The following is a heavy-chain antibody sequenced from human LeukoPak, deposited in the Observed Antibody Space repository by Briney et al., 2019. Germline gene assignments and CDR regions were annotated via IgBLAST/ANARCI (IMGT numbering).Heavy chain of an antibody. CDR3: ARELYNWNGRWHAIDI. Sequence: SETLSLTCTVSGGSISRYYWSWVRQPPGKGLEYIGNIYYSGSTNYNPSLKSRVTISLDTSRSQFSLKLTSVTAVDTAVYYCARELYNWNGRWHAIDIWGQGTMVTVSS. J-gene: IGHJ3*02. CDR1: GGSISRYY. V-gene: IGHV4-59*01. D-gene: IGHD1-20*01. CDR2: IYYSGST.